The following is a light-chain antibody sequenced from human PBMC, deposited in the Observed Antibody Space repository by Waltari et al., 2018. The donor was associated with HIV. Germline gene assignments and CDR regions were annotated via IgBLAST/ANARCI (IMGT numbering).Light chain of an antibody. CDR2: DVS. Sequence: QSALTQPRSTSGSPGQSVTISCTGTSSNVGGYNYVSWYQQHPVKAPKLIFYDVSKRPSGLPDRFSGSKSGNTASLTISGLQAEDEADYYCCSYAGSYTLLFGGGTKLTVL. CDR3: CSYAGSYTLL. CDR1: SSNVGGYNY. J-gene: IGLJ2*01. V-gene: IGLV2-11*01.